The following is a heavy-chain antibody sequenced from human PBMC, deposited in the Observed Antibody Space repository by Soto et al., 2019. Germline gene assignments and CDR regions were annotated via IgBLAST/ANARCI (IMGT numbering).Heavy chain of an antibody. CDR1: GFTFSSYG. J-gene: IGHJ4*02. CDR3: AKDGPVTRFDY. V-gene: IGHV3-30*18. Sequence: QVQLVESGGGVVQPGRSLRLSCAASGFTFSSYGMHWVRQAPGKGLEWVAVISYDGSNKYYADSVKGQFTISRDNSKNTLYLQMNSLRAEDTAVYYCAKDGPVTRFDYWGQGTLVTVSS. CDR2: ISYDGSNK. D-gene: IGHD4-4*01.